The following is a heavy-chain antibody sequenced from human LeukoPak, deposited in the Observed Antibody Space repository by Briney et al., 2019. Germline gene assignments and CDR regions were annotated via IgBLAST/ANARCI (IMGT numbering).Heavy chain of an antibody. CDR3: ARDLSWFGEFDY. J-gene: IGHJ4*02. CDR2: IWYDGSNK. D-gene: IGHD3-10*01. V-gene: IGHV3-33*01. CDR1: GFTFSSYG. Sequence: GGSLRLSCAASGFTFSSYGMHWVRQAPGKGLEWVAVIWYDGSNKYYADSVKGRFTISRDNSKNTLYLQMNSLRAEDTAVYSCARDLSWFGEFDYWGQGTLVTVSS.